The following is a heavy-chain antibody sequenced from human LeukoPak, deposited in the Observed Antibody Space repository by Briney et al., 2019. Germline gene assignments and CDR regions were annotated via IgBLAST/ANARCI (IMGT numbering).Heavy chain of an antibody. V-gene: IGHV3-7*01. D-gene: IGHD6-13*01. Sequence: GGSLRLSCAASGFTFSSYWMSWVRQAPGKGLEWVASINQDVSEKYYVDSVKGRFTISRDNAKNSLYLQMNRLRAENTAVYYCARDLDGIAVAAYFDYWGQGTLVTVYS. J-gene: IGHJ4*02. CDR2: INQDVSEK. CDR1: GFTFSSYW. CDR3: ARDLDGIAVAAYFDY.